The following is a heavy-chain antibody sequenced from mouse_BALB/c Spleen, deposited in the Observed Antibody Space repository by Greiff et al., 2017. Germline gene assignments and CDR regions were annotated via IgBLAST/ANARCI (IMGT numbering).Heavy chain of an antibody. D-gene: IGHD2-1*01. Sequence: EVKLQQSGAELVRSGASVKLSCTASGFNIKDYYMHWVKQRPEQGLEWIGWIDPENGDTEYAPKFQGKATMTADTSSNTAYLQLSSLTSEDTAVYYCNGYYGTIYAMDYWGQGTSVTVSS. CDR3: NGYYGTIYAMDY. CDR2: IDPENGDT. J-gene: IGHJ4*01. CDR1: GFNIKDYY. V-gene: IGHV14-4*02.